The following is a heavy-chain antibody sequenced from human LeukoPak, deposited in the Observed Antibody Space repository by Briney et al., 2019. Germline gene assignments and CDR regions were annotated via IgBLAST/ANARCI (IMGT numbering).Heavy chain of an antibody. J-gene: IGHJ3*01. CDR1: GFTFDDYA. Sequence: PGGSLRLSCAASGFTFDDYAMHWVRQVPGEGLEWVSGISWNSGRIDYADSVKGRFTISRDNAKNSLFLQMNSLRAEDTAFYYCAKDITPRIPAAFDLWGQGTMVTVSS. CDR3: AKDITPRIPAAFDL. CDR2: ISWNSGRI. D-gene: IGHD2-21*01. V-gene: IGHV3-9*01.